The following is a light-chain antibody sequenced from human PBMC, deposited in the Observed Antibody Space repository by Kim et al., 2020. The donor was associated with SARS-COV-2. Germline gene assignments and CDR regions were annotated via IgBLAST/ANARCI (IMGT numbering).Light chain of an antibody. CDR3: QQRSNWPLLT. J-gene: IGKJ4*01. CDR1: QSVSSY. CDR2: DAS. V-gene: IGKV3-11*01. Sequence: EIVLTQSPATLSLSPGERDTLSCRASQSVSSYLAWYQQKPGQAPRLLIYDASNRATGIPARFSGSGSGTDFTLTISSLEPEDFAVYYCQQRSNWPLLTFGGGTKLEI.